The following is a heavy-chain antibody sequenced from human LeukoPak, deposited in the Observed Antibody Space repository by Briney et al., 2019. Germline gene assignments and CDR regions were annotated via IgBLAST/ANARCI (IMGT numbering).Heavy chain of an antibody. CDR3: AVTVVTGSGEADY. Sequence: PSETLSLTCTVSGGSINSGIYYWSWIRQPPGKGLEWIGYIYSTGSTSYNPSLKSRVTISVDTSKNQFSLKLSSVTAADTAVYYCAVTVVTGSGEADYWGQGTLVTVSS. D-gene: IGHD2-21*02. CDR2: IYSTGST. CDR1: GGSINSGIYY. J-gene: IGHJ4*02. V-gene: IGHV4-61*01.